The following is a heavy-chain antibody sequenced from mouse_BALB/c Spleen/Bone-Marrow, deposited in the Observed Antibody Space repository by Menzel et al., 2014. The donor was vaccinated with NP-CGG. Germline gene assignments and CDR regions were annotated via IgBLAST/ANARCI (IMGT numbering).Heavy chain of an antibody. CDR2: INPDSSTI. D-gene: IGHD1-1*01. CDR1: GFDSSGYW. J-gene: IGHJ4*01. V-gene: IGHV4-1*02. CDR3: ARLGYYGAMGY. Sequence: VQLKESGGGLVQPGGSLKLSCAASGFDSSGYWMSWVRQAPGKGLEWIGEINPDSSTINYTPSLKDKFIISRDNAKNTLYLQMIKVRSENTAHYYGARLGYYGAMGYWGQGASVAVSS.